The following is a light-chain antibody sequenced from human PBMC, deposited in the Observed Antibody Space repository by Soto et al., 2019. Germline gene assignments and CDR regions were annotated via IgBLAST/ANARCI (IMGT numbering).Light chain of an antibody. CDR3: QQYNTYWYT. V-gene: IGKV1-5*03. CDR1: QSIGSW. CDR2: KAS. J-gene: IGKJ2*01. Sequence: DIQMTQSPSTLSASVGDRVTITCRASQSIGSWLAWYQQKQGKAPKLLIYKASSLESGVPSRFSGSGSETEFTLTISSLQPDDFATYYCQQYNTYWYTFGQGTKLEIK.